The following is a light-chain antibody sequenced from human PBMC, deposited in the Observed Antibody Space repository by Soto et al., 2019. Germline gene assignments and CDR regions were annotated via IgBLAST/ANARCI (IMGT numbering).Light chain of an antibody. CDR3: SSYTATSTLVV. CDR1: SSDVGDYNY. J-gene: IGLJ3*02. V-gene: IGLV2-14*03. CDR2: DVS. Sequence: QSALTQPASVSGSPGQSITISCTGTSSDVGDYNYVSWYQHHPGKAPKLMIYDVSDRPSGVSNHFSGSKSGNTASLTISGLQTEDEADYYCSSYTATSTLVVFGGGTKLTVL.